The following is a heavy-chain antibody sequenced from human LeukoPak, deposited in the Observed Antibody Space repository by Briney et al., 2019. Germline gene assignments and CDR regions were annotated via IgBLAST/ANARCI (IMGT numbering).Heavy chain of an antibody. J-gene: IGHJ6*02. V-gene: IGHV1-2*02. CDR1: GYTFTGYY. CDR2: IHPNSGGT. CDR3: AREISDCSGGSCYIGEYYYYYGMDV. Sequence: ASVNVSCKASGYTFTGYYMHWVRQAPGQGLEWMGWIHPNSGGTNYAQKFQGRVTMTRDTSISTASMELSRLRSDDTAVYYCAREISDCSGGSCYIGEYYYYYGMDVWGQGTTVTVSS. D-gene: IGHD2-15*01.